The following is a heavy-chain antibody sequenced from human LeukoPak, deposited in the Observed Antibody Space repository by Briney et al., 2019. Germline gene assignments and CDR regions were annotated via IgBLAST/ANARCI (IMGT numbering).Heavy chain of an antibody. CDR2: IYYSGST. D-gene: IGHD6-19*01. J-gene: IGHJ4*02. CDR1: GGSIRSYY. CDR3: ARVKSSGFYFDY. V-gene: IGHV4-59*01. Sequence: PSETLSLTCTVSGGSIRSYYWSWIRQPPGKGLEWIGYIYYSGSTNYNPSLKSRVTISVDTSKNQFSLKLSSVTAADTAVYYCARVKSSGFYFDYWGQGTLVTVSS.